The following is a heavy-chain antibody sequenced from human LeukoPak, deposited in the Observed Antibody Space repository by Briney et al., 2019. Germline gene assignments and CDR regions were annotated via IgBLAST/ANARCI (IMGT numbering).Heavy chain of an antibody. V-gene: IGHV1-24*01. CDR3: ARDPVEMATTEFDY. Sequence: ASVKVSCKVSGYTLTELSMHWVRQAPGKGLEWMGGFDPEDGETIYAQKFQGRVTMTEDTSTDTAYMELSRLRSDDTAVYYCARDPVEMATTEFDYWGQGTLVTVSS. CDR1: GYTLTELS. D-gene: IGHD5-24*01. J-gene: IGHJ4*02. CDR2: FDPEDGET.